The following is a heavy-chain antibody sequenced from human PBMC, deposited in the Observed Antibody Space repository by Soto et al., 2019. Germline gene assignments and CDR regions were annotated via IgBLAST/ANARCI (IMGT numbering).Heavy chain of an antibody. V-gene: IGHV4-39*01. D-gene: IGHD3-9*01. J-gene: IGHJ5*02. CDR2: IYYSGST. CDR1: GGSISSSSYY. CDR3: ASSYYDILTGYYNKNWFAP. Sequence: SETLSLTCTVSGGSISSSSYYWGWIRQPPGKGLEWIGSIYYSGSTYYNPSLKSRVTISVDTSKNQFSLKLSSVTAADTAVYYCASSYYDILTGYYNKNWFAPWGKGTLVTVS.